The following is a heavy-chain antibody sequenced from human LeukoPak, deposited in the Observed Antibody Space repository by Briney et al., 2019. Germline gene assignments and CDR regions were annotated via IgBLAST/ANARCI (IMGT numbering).Heavy chain of an antibody. V-gene: IGHV4-59*01. Sequence: SETLSLTCTVSGGSISSYYWNWIRQPPGKGLEWIGYIYYSGSTNYNPSLKSRVTISVDTSKNQFSLKLNSVTAADTAVYYCARPAHSSGRLNFALDAFDIWGQGTMVTVSS. CDR1: GGSISSYY. CDR3: ARPAHSSGRLNFALDAFDI. D-gene: IGHD3-22*01. J-gene: IGHJ3*02. CDR2: IYYSGST.